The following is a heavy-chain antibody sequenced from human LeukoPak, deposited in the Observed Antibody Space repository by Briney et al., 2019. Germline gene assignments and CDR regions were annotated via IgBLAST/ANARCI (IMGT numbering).Heavy chain of an antibody. Sequence: GGSLRLSCAASGFTFSSYAMSWVRQAPGKGLAWVSAISGGGGSTYYADSVKGRFTISRDNSKNTLYLQMNSLRAEDTATYYCAKPPTAYDTSGSYSLFFDYWGQGALVTVSS. V-gene: IGHV3-23*01. J-gene: IGHJ4*02. CDR2: ISGGGGST. CDR1: GFTFSSYA. D-gene: IGHD3-22*01. CDR3: AKPPTAYDTSGSYSLFFDY.